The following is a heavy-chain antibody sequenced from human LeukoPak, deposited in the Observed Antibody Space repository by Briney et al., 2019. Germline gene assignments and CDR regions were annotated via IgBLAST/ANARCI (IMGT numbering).Heavy chain of an antibody. CDR2: IYYSGST. CDR1: GGSISSSSYY. Sequence: SETLSLTCTVSGGSISSSSYYWGWIRQPPGKGLEWIGSIYYSGSTYYNPSLKSRVTISVDTSKNQFSLKLSSVTAADTAVYYCARRRGYCSSTSCYTPFDYWGQGTLVTVSS. J-gene: IGHJ4*02. CDR3: ARRRGYCSSTSCYTPFDY. V-gene: IGHV4-39*01. D-gene: IGHD2-2*02.